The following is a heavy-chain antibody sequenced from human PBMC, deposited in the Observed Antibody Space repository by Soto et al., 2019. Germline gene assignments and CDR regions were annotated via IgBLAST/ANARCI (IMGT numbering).Heavy chain of an antibody. Sequence: AAVKVSCKASGYTFTDYFLHWVRQAPGHGLEWMGWVNPKNGDTSYAQKFQDRVTMTRDTAISSAYMELTSLRSDDTAVYYCARPTASRELVYWGQGTLVTVSS. CDR1: GYTFTDYF. D-gene: IGHD6-6*01. CDR2: VNPKNGDT. CDR3: ARPTASRELVY. J-gene: IGHJ4*02. V-gene: IGHV1-2*02.